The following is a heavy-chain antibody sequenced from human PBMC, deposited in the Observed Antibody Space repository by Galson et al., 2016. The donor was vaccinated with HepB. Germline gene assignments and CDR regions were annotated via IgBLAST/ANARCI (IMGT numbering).Heavy chain of an antibody. CDR1: GFTFSSYT. J-gene: IGHJ4*02. V-gene: IGHV3-23*01. D-gene: IGHD5-12*01. Sequence: SLRLSCAASGFTFSSYTMSWVRQAPGRGLVWVSLISGSGGSTHYADSVKSRFTISRDNSKNTLYLQMYSLRAEDTAVYYCAKGRGTGYSGCEWNFDYWGQGSLVIVSS. CDR2: ISGSGGST. CDR3: AKGRGTGYSGCEWNFDY.